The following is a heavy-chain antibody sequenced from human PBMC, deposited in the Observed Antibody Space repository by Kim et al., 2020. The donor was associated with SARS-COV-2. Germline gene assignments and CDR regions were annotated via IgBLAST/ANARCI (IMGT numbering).Heavy chain of an antibody. CDR2: ISYDGSNK. Sequence: GGSLRLSCAASGFTFSRYVMHWVRQAPGKGLEWVAVISYDGSNKYYADSVKGRFTISRDNSKNTLYLQMNSLRAEDTAVYYCARDGGDYGGTLDYWGQGTLVTVSP. J-gene: IGHJ4*02. V-gene: IGHV3-30-3*01. CDR1: GFTFSRYV. CDR3: ARDGGDYGGTLDY. D-gene: IGHD4-17*01.